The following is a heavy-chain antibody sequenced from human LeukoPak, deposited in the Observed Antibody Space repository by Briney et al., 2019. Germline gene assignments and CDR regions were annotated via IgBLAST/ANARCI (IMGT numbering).Heavy chain of an antibody. CDR3: ARSLTRDHRTLPY. Sequence: AAVKLSCKASGYTFTNYGISWVRQAPGQGLEWVGWISAYNGYTNYAQKLQGRVTMTTDTSTRTAYMELRSLRSDDTAVYYCARSLTRDHRTLPYWGQGTLVT. D-gene: IGHD1-14*01. CDR2: ISAYNGYT. CDR1: GYTFTNYG. J-gene: IGHJ4*02. V-gene: IGHV1-18*01.